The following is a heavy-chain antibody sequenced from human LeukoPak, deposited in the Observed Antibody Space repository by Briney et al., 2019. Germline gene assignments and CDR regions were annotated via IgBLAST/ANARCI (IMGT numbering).Heavy chain of an antibody. V-gene: IGHV3-48*01. CDR3: ARGGGRYCSSTSCYPYYFDY. CDR2: ISSSSSTI. CDR1: GFTFSSYS. D-gene: IGHD2-2*01. J-gene: IGHJ4*02. Sequence: PGGSLRLSCAASGFTFSSYSMNWVRQAPGKGLEWVSYISSSSSTIYYADSVKGRFTISRDNAKNSLYLQMNSLRAEDTAVYYCARGGGRYCSSTSCYPYYFDYWGQGTLVTVSS.